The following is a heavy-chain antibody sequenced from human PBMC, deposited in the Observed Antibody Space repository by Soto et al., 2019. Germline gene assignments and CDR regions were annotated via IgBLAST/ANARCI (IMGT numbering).Heavy chain of an antibody. D-gene: IGHD3-10*01. CDR3: ARGVGFGYYYYHMDL. Sequence: SETLSLTCTVSGDSVTSVSDYWSWVRQPPGKGLEWIGYIYYSGSADYNPSLGSRVTISIDTSKNQFSLKLTSVTAADTAVYYCARGVGFGYYYYHMDLWGQGTTVTVSS. V-gene: IGHV4-61*01. CDR2: IYYSGSA. CDR1: GDSVTSVSDY. J-gene: IGHJ6*02.